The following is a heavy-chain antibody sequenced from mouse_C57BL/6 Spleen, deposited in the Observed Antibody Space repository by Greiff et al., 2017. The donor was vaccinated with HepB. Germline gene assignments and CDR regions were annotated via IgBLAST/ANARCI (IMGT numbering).Heavy chain of an antibody. CDR1: GYTFTSYG. CDR2: IYPRSGNT. Sequence: QVQLQQSGAELARPGASVKLSCKASGYTFTSYGISWVKQRTGQGLEWIGEIYPRSGNTYYNEKFKGKATLTADKSSSTAYMELRSLTSEDSAVYFCARRSQFITTVVAPAGFAYWGQGTLVTVSA. D-gene: IGHD1-1*01. V-gene: IGHV1-81*01. CDR3: ARRSQFITTVVAPAGFAY. J-gene: IGHJ3*01.